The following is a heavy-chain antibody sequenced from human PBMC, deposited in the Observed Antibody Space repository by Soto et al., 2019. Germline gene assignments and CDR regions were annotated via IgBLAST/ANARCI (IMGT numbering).Heavy chain of an antibody. CDR3: ARHHDS. J-gene: IGHJ4*02. CDR1: GGSISSGNYY. Sequence: PSETLSLTCTVSGGSISSGNYYWSWIRQPPGKGLEWIGFISYSGSTYYNLSLKSRITISVDTSKNQFSLNLSFVTAADTAVYYCARHHDSWGQGTLVTVS. CDR2: ISYSGST. V-gene: IGHV4-30-4*01.